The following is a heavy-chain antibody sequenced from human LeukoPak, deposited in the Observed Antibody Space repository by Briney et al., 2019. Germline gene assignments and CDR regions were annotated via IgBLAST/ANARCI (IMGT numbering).Heavy chain of an antibody. CDR3: ARTIYGVYQGYYMDV. D-gene: IGHD4-17*01. J-gene: IGHJ6*03. CDR2: ISAYNGNT. Sequence: ASVKVSCKASGYTFTGYGISWVRQAPGQGLEWMGWISAYNGNTNYAQKLQGRVTMTTDTSTSTAYMELRSLRSDDTAVYYCARTIYGVYQGYYMDVWGKGTTVTVSS. V-gene: IGHV1-18*01. CDR1: GYTFTGYG.